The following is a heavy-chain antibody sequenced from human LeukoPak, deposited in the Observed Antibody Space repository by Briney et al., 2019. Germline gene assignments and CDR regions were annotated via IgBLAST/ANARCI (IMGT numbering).Heavy chain of an antibody. V-gene: IGHV3-33*01. CDR3: ARTTAATHGVLDY. CDR1: GFTFSSYG. D-gene: IGHD2-8*01. CDR2: IWFDGSYK. Sequence: GGSLRLSCAASGFTFSSYGMLWVRQAPGKGLEWVALIWFDGSYKYYVDSVKGRFTISRDNSKNTVYLQMNSLRAEDTALYYCARTTAATHGVLDYWGQGTLVTVSS. J-gene: IGHJ4*02.